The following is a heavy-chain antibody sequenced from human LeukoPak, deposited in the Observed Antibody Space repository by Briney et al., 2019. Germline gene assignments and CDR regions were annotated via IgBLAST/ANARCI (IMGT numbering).Heavy chain of an antibody. Sequence: GGSLRLSCTASGFTFTTYWMSWVRHPPGKGLEWVANIKQDGTEKYYVDSVKGRFTISRDNAKNSLYLQMNSLRAEDTAVYYCARFIVGGDYWGQGTLVTVSS. V-gene: IGHV3-7*01. J-gene: IGHJ4*02. CDR1: GFTFTTYW. CDR2: IKQDGTEK. D-gene: IGHD1-26*01. CDR3: ARFIVGGDY.